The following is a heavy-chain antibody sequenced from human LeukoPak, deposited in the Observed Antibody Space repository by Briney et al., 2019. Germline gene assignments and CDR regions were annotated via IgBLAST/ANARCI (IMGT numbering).Heavy chain of an antibody. CDR1: GGSIYSYY. J-gene: IGHJ5*02. Sequence: SETLSLTCTVSGGSIYSYYWSWIRQPPGKGLEWIGYIYYSGSTNYNPSLKSRVTISVDRSKNQFSLKLTSVTAADTAVYYCTIYSNWFDPWGQGTLVTVSS. V-gene: IGHV4-59*01. CDR3: TIYSNWFDP. D-gene: IGHD2-15*01. CDR2: IYYSGST.